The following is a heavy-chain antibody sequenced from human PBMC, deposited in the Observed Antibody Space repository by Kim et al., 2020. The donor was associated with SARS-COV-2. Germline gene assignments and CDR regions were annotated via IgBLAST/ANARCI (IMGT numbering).Heavy chain of an antibody. V-gene: IGHV4-39*01. J-gene: IGHJ2*01. CDR1: GDSIITSYYY. D-gene: IGHD2-8*01. Sequence: SETLSLTCIVSGDSIITSYYYWNLIHQPPGKAVEWIGNIYSGGSTYNPPSLNSLVTISVNTSKKQSPMMLTSVTAADTPVYSCASAADRGSYSTHRGR. CDR2: IYSGGST. CDR3: ASAADRGSYSTH.